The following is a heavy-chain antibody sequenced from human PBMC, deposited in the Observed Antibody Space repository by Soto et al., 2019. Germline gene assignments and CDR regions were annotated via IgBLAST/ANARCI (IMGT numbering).Heavy chain of an antibody. CDR2: INPNSGGT. CDR3: ATSVTIFGVAAAAGMDV. J-gene: IGHJ6*02. CDR1: GYTFTSYG. D-gene: IGHD3-3*01. Sequence: ASVKVSCKASGYTFTSYGISWVRQAPGQGLEWMGWINPNSGGTNYAQKFQGWVTMTRDTSISTAYMELSRLRSDDTAVYYCATSVTIFGVAAAAGMDVWGQGTTVTVSS. V-gene: IGHV1-2*04.